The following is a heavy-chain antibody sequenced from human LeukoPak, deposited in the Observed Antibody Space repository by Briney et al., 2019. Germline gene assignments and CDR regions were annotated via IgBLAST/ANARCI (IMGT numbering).Heavy chain of an antibody. D-gene: IGHD2-2*01. CDR3: ARLPLVSPGCDY. J-gene: IGHJ4*02. Sequence: PSETLSLTCTVSGVSISSSSYYWGWIRQPPGKGLEGIGNIYYIGSTYYNPSLKSRVTISVDPSTNHFSLKLSSVTAADTAVYYCARLPLVSPGCDYWGQGTLVTVSS. CDR2: IYYIGST. CDR1: GVSISSSSYY. V-gene: IGHV4-39*02.